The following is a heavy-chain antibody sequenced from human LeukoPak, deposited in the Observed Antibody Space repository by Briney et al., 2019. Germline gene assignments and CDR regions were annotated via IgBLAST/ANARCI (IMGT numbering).Heavy chain of an antibody. CDR3: ARVVPPTDYGSGSYFWDPYYFDY. Sequence: GGSLRLSCAASGFTFSSYGMSWVRQAPGKGLEWVSAISGSGGSTYYADSVKGRFTISRDNSENTLYLQMNSLRAEDTAVYYCARVVPPTDYGSGSYFWDPYYFDYWGQGTLVTVSS. CDR2: ISGSGGST. J-gene: IGHJ4*02. CDR1: GFTFSSYG. V-gene: IGHV3-23*01. D-gene: IGHD3-10*01.